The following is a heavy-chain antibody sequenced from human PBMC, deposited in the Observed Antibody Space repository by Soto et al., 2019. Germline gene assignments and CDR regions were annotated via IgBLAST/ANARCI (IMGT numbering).Heavy chain of an antibody. J-gene: IGHJ6*02. CDR2: INAGNGDT. Sequence: QVQFVQSGAEVKKPGASVTVSCKASGYSFIAYVIHWVRQAPGQRLEWMGWINAGNGDTRYSQNFQGRVTLTRDTPANTAYMELSSLRSEDTAVYYCASGPPGPVYYYHGMDVWGQGTTVTVSS. CDR3: ASGPPGPVYYYHGMDV. CDR1: GYSFIAYV. V-gene: IGHV1-3*01.